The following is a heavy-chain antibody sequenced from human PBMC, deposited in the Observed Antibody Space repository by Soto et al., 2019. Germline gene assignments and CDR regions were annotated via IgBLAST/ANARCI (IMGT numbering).Heavy chain of an antibody. Sequence: ASVQVYCKASGYTFTRYDMNWVRPATGQGLEWMGWMNPNSGNTGYAQKFQGRVTMTRNTSISTAYMELSSLRSEDTAVYYCARFFAVETNYNWFDPWGQGTLVPVSS. CDR1: GYTFTRYD. CDR2: MNPNSGNT. V-gene: IGHV1-8*01. CDR3: ARFFAVETNYNWFDP. J-gene: IGHJ5*02. D-gene: IGHD3-3*01.